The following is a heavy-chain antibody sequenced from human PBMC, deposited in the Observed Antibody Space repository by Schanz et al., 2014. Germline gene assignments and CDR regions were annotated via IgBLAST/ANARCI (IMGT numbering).Heavy chain of an antibody. Sequence: QVQLVQSGSELKKPGASVKVSCKASGYTFTSFAMNWVRQAPGQGLEWMGWINTNNGDPTYAQGFTGRFVFSLDTVVSTAYPQISSLKAEDTAVYYCARGGVVVVTAALNWFDPWGQGTLVTVSS. CDR2: INTNNGDP. V-gene: IGHV7-4-1*02. J-gene: IGHJ5*02. CDR1: GYTFTSFA. CDR3: ARGGVVVVTAALNWFDP. D-gene: IGHD2-15*01.